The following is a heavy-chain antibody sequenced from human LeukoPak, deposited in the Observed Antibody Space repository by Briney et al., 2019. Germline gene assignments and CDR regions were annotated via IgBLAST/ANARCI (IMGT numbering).Heavy chain of an antibody. D-gene: IGHD6-19*01. CDR1: GFTFSSYW. Sequence: PGGSLRLSCAASGFTFSSYWMHWVRQAPGKGLVWVSRINSDGSSTSYADSVEGRFTISRDNAKNTLYLQMNSLRAEDTAVYYCARAARSSDQSDYWGQGTLVTVSS. CDR2: INSDGSST. CDR3: ARAARSSDQSDY. J-gene: IGHJ4*02. V-gene: IGHV3-74*01.